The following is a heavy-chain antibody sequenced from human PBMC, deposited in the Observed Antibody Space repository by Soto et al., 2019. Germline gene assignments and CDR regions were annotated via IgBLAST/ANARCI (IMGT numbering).Heavy chain of an antibody. Sequence: EVQLVESGGGLVQAGGSLRLSCAASGFAFSNSWMSWVRQSPARGLEWVANINQDGTVKGYLVSVKGRFTVSRDNAKNSMYLQMNSLRAEETELYYCALDYGDWGRGTLVTVSS. V-gene: IGHV3-7*01. J-gene: IGHJ4*02. D-gene: IGHD3-16*01. CDR3: ALDYGD. CDR2: INQDGTVK. CDR1: GFAFSNSW.